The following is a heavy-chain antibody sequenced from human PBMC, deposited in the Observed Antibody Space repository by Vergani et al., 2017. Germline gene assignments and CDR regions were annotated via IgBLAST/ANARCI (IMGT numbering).Heavy chain of an antibody. CDR3: ARGRGSSSRHYYYYYMDV. D-gene: IGHD6-6*01. V-gene: IGHV4-34*01. CDR2: INHSGST. CDR1: GGSFSGYY. J-gene: IGHJ6*03. Sequence: QVQLQQWGAGLLKPSETLSLTCAVYGGSFSGYYWSWIRQPPGKGLEWIGEINHSGSTNYNPSLKSRVTISVDTSKNQFSLKLSSVTAADTAVYSCARGRGSSSRHYYYYYMDVWGKGTTVTVSS.